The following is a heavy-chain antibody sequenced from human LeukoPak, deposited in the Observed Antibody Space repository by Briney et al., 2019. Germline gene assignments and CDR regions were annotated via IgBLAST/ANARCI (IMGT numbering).Heavy chain of an antibody. D-gene: IGHD3-10*01. CDR2: ISGSGGST. Sequence: GGSLRLSCAGSRFTFSSYAMSWVRQAPGKGPEWVSGISGSGGSTYYADSVKGRFTISRDNSKNTLYLQMNSLRAEDTAVYYCARDSSGAFDIWGQGTMVTVSS. J-gene: IGHJ3*02. CDR1: RFTFSSYA. V-gene: IGHV3-23*01. CDR3: ARDSSGAFDI.